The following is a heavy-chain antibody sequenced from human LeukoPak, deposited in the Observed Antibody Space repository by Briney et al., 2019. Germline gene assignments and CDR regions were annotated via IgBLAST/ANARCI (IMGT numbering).Heavy chain of an antibody. D-gene: IGHD2-2*01. V-gene: IGHV4-4*07. Sequence: SETLSLTCTVSGGSISSYYWSWIRQPAGKGLEWIGRIYTSGSTNYNPSLKSRVTMSVDTSKNQFSLKLSSVTAADTAVYYCARAVPATAIRAVAYPYYFDYWGQGTLVTVSS. CDR1: GGSISSYY. CDR2: IYTSGST. CDR3: ARAVPATAIRAVAYPYYFDY. J-gene: IGHJ4*02.